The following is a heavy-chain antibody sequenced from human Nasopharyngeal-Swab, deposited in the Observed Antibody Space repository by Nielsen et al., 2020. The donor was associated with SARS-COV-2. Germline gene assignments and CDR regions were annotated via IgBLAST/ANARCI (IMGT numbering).Heavy chain of an antibody. D-gene: IGHD5-24*01. J-gene: IGHJ4*02. V-gene: IGHV4-34*01. CDR3: AREMASFDN. Sequence: SETLSLTCAVYVGSFSGYYWTWIRQPPGEGLEWIGEINHRGRTNYNPSLKSRVTISVDTSENQFSLKLRSVTAADTAVYYCAREMASFDNWGQGTLVTVSS. CDR1: VGSFSGYY. CDR2: INHRGRT.